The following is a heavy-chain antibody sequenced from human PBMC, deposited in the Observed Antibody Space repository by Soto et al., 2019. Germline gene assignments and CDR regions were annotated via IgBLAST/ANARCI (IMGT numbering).Heavy chain of an antibody. D-gene: IGHD3-3*01. J-gene: IGHJ5*02. CDR3: AREAYDFWSGYSSNWFDP. CDR2: INPNSGGT. CDR1: GYTFTGYY. V-gene: IGHV1-2*04. Sequence: ASVKVSCKASGYTFTGYYMHWVRQAPGQGLEWMGWINPNSGGTNYAQKFQGWVTMTRDTSISTAYMELSRLRSDDTAVYYCAREAYDFWSGYSSNWFDPWAEGTPVTVSS.